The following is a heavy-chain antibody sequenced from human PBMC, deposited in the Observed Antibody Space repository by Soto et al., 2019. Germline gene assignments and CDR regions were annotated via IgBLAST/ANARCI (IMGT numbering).Heavy chain of an antibody. CDR3: AREDDGGDTLDV. CDR1: GGSISSGGYY. J-gene: IGHJ6*02. CDR2: IYYSGST. V-gene: IGHV4-31*03. Sequence: SETLSLTCTVSGGSISSGGYYWSWIRQHPGKGLEWIGYIYYSGSTYYNPSLKSRVTISVDTSKNQFSLKLSSVTAADTAVYSCAREDDGGDTLDVWGQGTTVTV. D-gene: IGHD2-21*02.